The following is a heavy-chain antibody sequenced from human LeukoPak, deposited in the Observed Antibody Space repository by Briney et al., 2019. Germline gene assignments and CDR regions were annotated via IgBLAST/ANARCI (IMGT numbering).Heavy chain of an antibody. J-gene: IGHJ4*02. V-gene: IGHV3-9*01. D-gene: IGHD4-17*01. CDR1: GFTFDDYA. Sequence: GGSLRLSCAASGFTFDDYAMHWVRQAPGKGLEWVSGISWNSGSIGYADSVKGRFTISRDNAKYSLYLQMNSLRAEDTALYYCAKDSSPDYGDYSNQFDYWGQGTLVTVSS. CDR3: AKDSSPDYGDYSNQFDY. CDR2: ISWNSGSI.